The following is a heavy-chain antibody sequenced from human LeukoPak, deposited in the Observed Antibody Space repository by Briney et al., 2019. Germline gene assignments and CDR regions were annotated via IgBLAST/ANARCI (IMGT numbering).Heavy chain of an antibody. J-gene: IGHJ5*02. Sequence: SETLSLTCTVSGGSISSYYWSWIRQPAGKGLEWIGRIFTSGSTNYNPSLKSRVTMSVDTSKNQFSLKLSSVTAADTAVYYCARRITIFSSPHNWFDPWGQGTLVTVSS. CDR3: ARRITIFSSPHNWFDP. D-gene: IGHD3-9*01. CDR1: GGSISSYY. V-gene: IGHV4-4*07. CDR2: IFTSGST.